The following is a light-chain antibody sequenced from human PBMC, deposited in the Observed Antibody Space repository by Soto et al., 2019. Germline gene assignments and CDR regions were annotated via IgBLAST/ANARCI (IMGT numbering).Light chain of an antibody. CDR2: EVS. Sequence: QSALTQPASVSGSPGQSITISCTGTSSDVGGYNYVSGYQQHPGKAPKLMIYEVSNRPSGVSNRFSGSKSGNTASLTSSGPQAEDEADYYCSSYTSSSTRVFGGGTKLTVL. J-gene: IGLJ3*02. V-gene: IGLV2-14*01. CDR1: SSDVGGYNY. CDR3: SSYTSSSTRV.